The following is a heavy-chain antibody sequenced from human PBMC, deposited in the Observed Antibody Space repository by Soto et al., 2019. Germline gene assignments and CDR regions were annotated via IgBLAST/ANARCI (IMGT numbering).Heavy chain of an antibody. Sequence: SVKVSCKASGGTFSSYAISWVRQAPGQGLEWMGGIIPIFGTANYAQKFQGRVTITADESTSTLYLQINNLRAEDTAVYYCARDFKKGSYLDLWGQGTRVTVSS. D-gene: IGHD3-10*01. CDR3: ARDFKKGSYLDL. CDR2: IIPIFGTA. J-gene: IGHJ4*02. V-gene: IGHV1-69*13. CDR1: GGTFSSYA.